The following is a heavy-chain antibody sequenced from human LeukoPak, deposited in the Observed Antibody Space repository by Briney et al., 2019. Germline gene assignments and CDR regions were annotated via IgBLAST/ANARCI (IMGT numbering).Heavy chain of an antibody. CDR3: ARRYYYDRSGYDAFDI. J-gene: IGHJ4*02. Sequence: GGSLRLSCAASGFSFSSYWMHWVRQGPGKGLVWVSRINSDGSSTSYADSVKGRFTISRDSAKNTLYLQMNSLRAEDTAVYYCARRYYYDRSGYDAFDIWGQGTLVTVSS. D-gene: IGHD3-22*01. CDR2: INSDGSST. CDR1: GFSFSSYW. V-gene: IGHV3-74*01.